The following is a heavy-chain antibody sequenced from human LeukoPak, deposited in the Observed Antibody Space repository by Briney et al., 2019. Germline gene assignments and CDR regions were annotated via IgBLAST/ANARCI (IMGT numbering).Heavy chain of an antibody. V-gene: IGHV4-39*07. J-gene: IGHJ4*02. D-gene: IGHD2-15*01. CDR1: GRSISSGSYY. CDR3: ARDRYCSGRSCYGPPDY. CDR2: IYYSEGT. Sequence: SETLSLTCTVSGRSISSGSYYWSWIRQPPGKGLEWIGSIYYSEGTYYNPSLKSRVTISIDTSKNQFSLKLNSVTAADTAVYYCARDRYCSGRSCYGPPDYWGQGVLVTVSS.